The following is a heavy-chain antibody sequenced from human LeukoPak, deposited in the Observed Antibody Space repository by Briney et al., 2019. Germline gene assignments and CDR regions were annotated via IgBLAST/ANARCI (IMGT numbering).Heavy chain of an antibody. CDR3: ARDLQAIFGVGKSGWFDP. J-gene: IGHJ5*02. D-gene: IGHD3-3*01. Sequence: SETLSLTCTVSGGSISSSSYYWGWIRQPPGKGLEWIGSIYYSGSTYYNPSLKSRVTISVDTSKNQFSLKLSSVTAADTAVYYCARDLQAIFGVGKSGWFDPWGQGTLVTVSS. V-gene: IGHV4-39*02. CDR1: GGSISSSSYY. CDR2: IYYSGST.